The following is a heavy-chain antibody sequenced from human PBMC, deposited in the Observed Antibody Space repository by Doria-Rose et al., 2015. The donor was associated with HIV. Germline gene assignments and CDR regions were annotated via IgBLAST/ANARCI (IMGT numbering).Heavy chain of an antibody. CDR3: AKQAVNWFDP. CDR2: IYYSATT. CDR1: GGSVASGTPY. D-gene: IGHD6-25*01. V-gene: IGHV4-39*01. Sequence: QVQLQESGPGLVKPSETLSLTCTVSGGSVASGTPYWDWIRQTPGKGLEWICTIYYSATTYYNPSLRGRVTISLHTSKNQYSLKLISVTAADTGVYYCAKQAVNWFDPWGQGTLVTVSS. J-gene: IGHJ5*02.